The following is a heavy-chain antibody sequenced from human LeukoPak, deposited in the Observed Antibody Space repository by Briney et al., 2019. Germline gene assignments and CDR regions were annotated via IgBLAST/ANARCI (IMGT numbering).Heavy chain of an antibody. CDR3: ARGTVYSSIQFDY. CDR2: ITWGRDNL. V-gene: IGHV3-9*01. D-gene: IGHD6-13*01. J-gene: IGHJ4*02. CDR1: GFIFDDYA. Sequence: GGSLRLSCAVSGFIFDDYARHWVRQAPGKGLEWVSGITWGRDNLAYAASVKGRFTISRDNSKNTLYLQMNSLRDEDTAVYYCARGTVYSSIQFDYWGQGTLVTVSS.